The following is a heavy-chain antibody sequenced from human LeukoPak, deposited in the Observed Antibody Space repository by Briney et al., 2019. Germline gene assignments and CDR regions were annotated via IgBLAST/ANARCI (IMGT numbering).Heavy chain of an antibody. D-gene: IGHD2-21*02. CDR3: ARAKAYCGGDCYSSEYFQH. CDR2: IHPGRGDA. J-gene: IGHJ1*01. CDR1: GYTFTDHY. V-gene: IGHV1-2*02. Sequence: ASVKVSCKALGYTFTDHYFHWLRQAPGQGIEWMGWIHPGRGDANIAQKFQGRVTMTRDTSISTAYMELSRLRSDDTAVYYCARAKAYCGGDCYSSEYFQHWGQGTLVTVSS.